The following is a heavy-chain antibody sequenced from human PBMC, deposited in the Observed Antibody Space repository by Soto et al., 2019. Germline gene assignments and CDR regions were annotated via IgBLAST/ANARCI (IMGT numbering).Heavy chain of an antibody. J-gene: IGHJ3*02. V-gene: IGHV3-30*18. Sequence: GGSLRFSCAASGFTFSSYGMHWVRQAPGKGLEWVAVISYDGSNKYYADSVKGRFTISRDNSKNTLYLQMNSLRAEDTAVYYCAKDRGRDGYNNDAFDIWGQGTMGTVSS. CDR2: ISYDGSNK. CDR3: AKDRGRDGYNNDAFDI. CDR1: GFTFSSYG. D-gene: IGHD5-12*01.